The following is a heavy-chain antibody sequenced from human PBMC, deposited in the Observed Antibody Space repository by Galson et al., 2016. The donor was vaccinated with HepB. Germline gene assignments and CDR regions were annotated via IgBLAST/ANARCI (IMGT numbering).Heavy chain of an antibody. CDR3: AKDVSSGVAGRLKWFDP. J-gene: IGHJ3*01. Sequence: SLRLSCAASGFTFDNYGMTWVRQAPEKGLEWVSGVSAFGVTTYYADSVKGRFTISRDKSKNTLYLEMSSLRAEDTAVYYCAKDVSSGVAGRLKWFDPWGQGTMVTVSS. V-gene: IGHV3-23*01. CDR1: GFTFDNYG. CDR2: VSAFGVTT. D-gene: IGHD6-19*01.